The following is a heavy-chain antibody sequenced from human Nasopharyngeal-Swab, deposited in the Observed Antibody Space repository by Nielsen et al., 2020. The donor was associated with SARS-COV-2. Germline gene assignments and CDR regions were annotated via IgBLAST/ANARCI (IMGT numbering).Heavy chain of an antibody. V-gene: IGHV3-21*01. J-gene: IGHJ4*02. D-gene: IGHD6-19*01. CDR2: IGSSSSYI. CDR3: ARGSVAGGL. Sequence: GESLKISCAASGFTFSSYSMNWVRQAPGKGLEWVSSIGSSSSYIYYADSVKGRFTISRDNAKNSLYLQMNSLRAEDTAVYYCARGSVAGGLWGQGTLVTVSS. CDR1: GFTFSSYS.